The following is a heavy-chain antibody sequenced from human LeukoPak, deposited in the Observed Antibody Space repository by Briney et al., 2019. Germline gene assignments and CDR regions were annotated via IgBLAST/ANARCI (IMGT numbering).Heavy chain of an antibody. D-gene: IGHD2-15*01. CDR3: ARAVSSRGSPYYYYMDV. CDR1: GGTFSSYA. Sequence: ASVKVSCKASGGTFSSYAISGVRQAPGQGLEWMGGIIPIFGTANYAQKFQGRVTITADESTSTAYMELSSLRSEDTAVYYCARAVSSRGSPYYYYMDVWGKGTTVTISS. CDR2: IIPIFGTA. J-gene: IGHJ6*03. V-gene: IGHV1-69*13.